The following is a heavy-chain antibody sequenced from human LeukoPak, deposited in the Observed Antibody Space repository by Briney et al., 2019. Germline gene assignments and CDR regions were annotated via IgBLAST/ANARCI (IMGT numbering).Heavy chain of an antibody. Sequence: SETLSLTCAVYGGSFSGYYWSWIRQPPGKGLEWIGEINHSGSTNYNPSLKSRVTISVDTSKNQFSLKLSSETAADTAVYYCARRTWFGELLDRWGQGTLVTVSS. V-gene: IGHV4-34*01. D-gene: IGHD3-10*01. CDR2: INHSGST. CDR3: ARRTWFGELLDR. CDR1: GGSFSGYY. J-gene: IGHJ4*02.